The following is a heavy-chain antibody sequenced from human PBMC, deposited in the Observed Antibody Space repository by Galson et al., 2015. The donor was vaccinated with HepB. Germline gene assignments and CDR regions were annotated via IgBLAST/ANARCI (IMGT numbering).Heavy chain of an antibody. J-gene: IGHJ4*02. CDR1: GGSISSYY. CDR2: IYSSGRT. D-gene: IGHD6-13*01. Sequence: LSLTCTVSGGSISSYYWSWTRQTPGKGLEWIGYIYSSGRTTYNPSLESRVTISVDTSKNQFSLRLSSVTAADTAVYYCARDPGGIAEAGIYDYWGQGTLVTVSS. V-gene: IGHV4-59*01. CDR3: ARDPGGIAEAGIYDY.